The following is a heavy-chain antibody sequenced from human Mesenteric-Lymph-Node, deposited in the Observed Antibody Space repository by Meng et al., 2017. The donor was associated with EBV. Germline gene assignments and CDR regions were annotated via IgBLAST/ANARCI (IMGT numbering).Heavy chain of an antibody. CDR1: GGYFSGYY. V-gene: IGHV4-34*01. J-gene: IGHJ4*02. CDR3: AREMSIAAAGSPLAY. D-gene: IGHD6-13*01. Sequence: QGQLQQWGAGILKPSETLSLTCAVYGGYFSGYYWSWIRQPPGKGLEWIGEINHSGSTNYNPSLKSRVTISVDTSKNQFSLKLSSVTAADTAVYYCAREMSIAAAGSPLAYWGQGTLVTVSS. CDR2: INHSGST.